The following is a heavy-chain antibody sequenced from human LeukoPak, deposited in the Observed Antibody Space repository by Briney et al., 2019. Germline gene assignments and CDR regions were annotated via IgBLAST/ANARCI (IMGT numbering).Heavy chain of an antibody. V-gene: IGHV3-7*01. CDR2: INQDASEK. J-gene: IGHJ4*02. D-gene: IGHD2-2*01. CDR1: GFIFTNYF. CDR3: TRPESSSSLACDH. Sequence: GGSLRLSCAASGFIFTNYFMSWVRQAPGKGLEWVTNINQDASEKYYVDSVKGRFTISRDNAKNTLYLQMNSLRAEDTAVYYCTRPESSSSLACDHWGQGTLVTVSS.